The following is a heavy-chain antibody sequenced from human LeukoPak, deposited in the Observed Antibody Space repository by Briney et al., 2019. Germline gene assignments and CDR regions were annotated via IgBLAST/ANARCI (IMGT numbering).Heavy chain of an antibody. Sequence: SETLSLTCTVSGGSISSRNYYWGWIRQPPGKGLEWIGSIYYSGSTYYNPSLKSRVTISVDTSKNQFSLKLSSVTAADTAVYYCARRSTMVRGVSPFDYWGQGTLVTVSS. CDR1: GGSISSRNYY. CDR2: IYYSGST. D-gene: IGHD3-10*01. CDR3: ARRSTMVRGVSPFDY. V-gene: IGHV4-39*07. J-gene: IGHJ4*02.